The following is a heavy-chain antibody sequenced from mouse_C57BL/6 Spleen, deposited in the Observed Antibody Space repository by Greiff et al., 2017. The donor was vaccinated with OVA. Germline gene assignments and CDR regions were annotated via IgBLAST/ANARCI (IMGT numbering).Heavy chain of an antibody. Sequence: EVQLQQSGPELVKPGASVKISCKASGYSFTGYYMNWVKQSPEKSLEWIGEIKPSTGGTTYNQKFKAKATLTVDKSSSTAYMQLKSLTSEDSAVYYCARGGYGSYYFDYWGQGTTLTVSS. CDR3: ARGGYGSYYFDY. D-gene: IGHD1-1*01. CDR1: GYSFTGYY. J-gene: IGHJ2*01. V-gene: IGHV1-42*01. CDR2: IKPSTGGT.